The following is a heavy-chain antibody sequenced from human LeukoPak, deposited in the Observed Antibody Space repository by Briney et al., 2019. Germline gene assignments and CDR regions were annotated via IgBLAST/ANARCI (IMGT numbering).Heavy chain of an antibody. CDR1: GFTFSTYA. CDR2: ISTSGDTT. D-gene: IGHD2/OR15-2a*01. J-gene: IGHJ4*02. Sequence: QSGGSLRLSCAASGFTFSTYAMHWVRQAPGKGLEWVSIISTSGDTTYYAGSVKGRFTISRDNSKSTLFLQMNSLRAEDTAVYYCARGSPLSYYFDYWGQGTLVTVSS. CDR3: ARGSPLSYYFDY. V-gene: IGHV3-23*01.